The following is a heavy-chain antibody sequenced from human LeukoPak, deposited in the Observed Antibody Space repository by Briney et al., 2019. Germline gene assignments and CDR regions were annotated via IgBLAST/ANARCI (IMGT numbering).Heavy chain of an antibody. Sequence: GRSLRLSCATSGFTFSASGMHWVRQAPGKGLGWVAMLSYDGSNRYTADAVRGRFTISRDNSKNTLFLQMNSLRPEDTAVYYCAKSRTGSTSCYGSWGQGTLVTVTS. CDR2: LSYDGSNR. CDR3: AKSRTGSTSCYGS. V-gene: IGHV3-30*18. J-gene: IGHJ5*02. CDR1: GFTFSASG. D-gene: IGHD2-2*01.